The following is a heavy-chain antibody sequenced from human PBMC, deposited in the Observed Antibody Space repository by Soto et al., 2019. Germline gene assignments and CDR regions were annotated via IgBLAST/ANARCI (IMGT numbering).Heavy chain of an antibody. CDR3: ARDTTATYTAVDY. CDR2: IIPIFGTA. D-gene: IGHD3-16*01. V-gene: IGHV1-69*13. Sequence: ASVKVSCKASGGTFSSYAISWVRQAPGQGLEWMGGIIPIFGTANYAQKFQGRVTITADESTSTAYMELSSLRSEDTAVYYCARDTTATYTAVDYWGQGTLVTVSS. J-gene: IGHJ4*02. CDR1: GGTFSSYA.